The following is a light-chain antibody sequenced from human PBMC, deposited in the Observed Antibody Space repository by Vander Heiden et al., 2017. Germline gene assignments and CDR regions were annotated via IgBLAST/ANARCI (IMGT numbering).Light chain of an antibody. V-gene: IGLV5-45*03. CDR3: MNWNSSAWV. CDR1: SGINVGTYR. Sequence: QAVLPQPSSLSASPGASASLTCTSRSGINVGTYRIYWYQQKHGSPPQYLLRHKVYSDKQQGSGVPSRFSGSKYASANAGTLSSSGLQAEDESYYYGMNWNSSAWVFGGGTKLTVL. J-gene: IGLJ3*02. CDR2: HKVYSDK.